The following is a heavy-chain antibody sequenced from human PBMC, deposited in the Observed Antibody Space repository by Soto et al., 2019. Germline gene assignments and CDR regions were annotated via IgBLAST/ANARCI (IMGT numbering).Heavy chain of an antibody. CDR2: INPSGGST. D-gene: IGHD3-10*01. CDR3: AAPRGFRNDYFDY. J-gene: IGHJ4*02. CDR1: GYTFTSCY. V-gene: IGHV1-46*01. Sequence: GASVKVSCKASGYTFTSCYMHWVRQAPGQGLEWMGIINPSGGSTSYAQKFQGRVTMTRDTSTSTVYMELSSLRSEDTAVYYCAAPRGFRNDYFDYWGQGTLVTVSS.